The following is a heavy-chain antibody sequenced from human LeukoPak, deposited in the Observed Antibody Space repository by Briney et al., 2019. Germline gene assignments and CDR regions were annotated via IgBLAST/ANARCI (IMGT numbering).Heavy chain of an antibody. V-gene: IGHV3-30-3*01. CDR1: GFTFSSYA. D-gene: IGHD6-19*01. CDR2: ISYDGSNK. J-gene: IGHJ4*02. CDR3: ARDRAELSSGWSSLFDY. Sequence: PGRSLRLSCAASGFTFSSYAMHWVRQAPGKGLEWVAVISYDGSNKYYADSVKGRFTISRDNSKNTPYLQMNSLRAEDTAVYYCARDRAELSSGWSSLFDYWGQGTLVTVSS.